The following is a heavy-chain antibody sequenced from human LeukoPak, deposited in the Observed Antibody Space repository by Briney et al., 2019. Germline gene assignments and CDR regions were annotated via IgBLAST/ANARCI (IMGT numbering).Heavy chain of an antibody. CDR3: ARAPTVSYYYYYMDV. CDR2: INPNSGGT. J-gene: IGHJ6*03. CDR1: GYTFTGYY. D-gene: IGHD4-17*01. V-gene: IGHV1-2*02. Sequence: ASVKVSCKASGYTFTGYYMHWVRQAPGQGLEWMGWINPNSGGTNYAQKFQGRVTMTRDTSIGTAYTELSRLRSDDTAVYYCARAPTVSYYYYYMDVWGKGTTVTVSS.